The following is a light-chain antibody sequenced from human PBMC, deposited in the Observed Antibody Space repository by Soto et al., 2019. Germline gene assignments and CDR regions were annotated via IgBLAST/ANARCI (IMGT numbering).Light chain of an antibody. Sequence: EIVLTQSPATLSLSPGERATLSCRASQSVRNYLAWYQQKPGQPPRLLIYDASNRASGIPARFSGSGSGTDFTLTISSLEPEDFAVYYCQQRSAWLSFGGGTKVDIK. CDR3: QQRSAWLS. CDR1: QSVRNY. V-gene: IGKV3-11*01. CDR2: DAS. J-gene: IGKJ4*01.